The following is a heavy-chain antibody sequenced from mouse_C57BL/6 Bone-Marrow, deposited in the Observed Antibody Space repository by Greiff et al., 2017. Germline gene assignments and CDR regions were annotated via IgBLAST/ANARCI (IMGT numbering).Heavy chain of an antibody. CDR3: ASYDYGRAWFAY. CDR2: IHPNSGST. V-gene: IGHV1-64*01. D-gene: IGHD2-4*01. Sequence: QVQLQQPGAELVKPGASVKLSCKASGYTFTSYWMHWVKQRPGQGLEWIGMIHPNSGSTNYNEKFKSKATLTVDKSSSTAYMQLSSLTSEDSAVYYCASYDYGRAWFAYGGQGTLVTVSA. J-gene: IGHJ3*01. CDR1: GYTFTSYW.